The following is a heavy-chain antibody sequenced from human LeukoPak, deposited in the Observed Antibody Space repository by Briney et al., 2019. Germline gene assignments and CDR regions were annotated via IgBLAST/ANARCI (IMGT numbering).Heavy chain of an antibody. CDR3: ARDGADVYGRAFDY. V-gene: IGHV4-4*07. Sequence: SETLSLTCNVSGGSISSYFWTWIRQPAGKGLEWIGRIHASGTTNYNSSLKSRVSMSVDTSKNQFSLKLTSVTAADTAVYFCARDGADVYGRAFDYWGQGTLVSVSS. CDR1: GGSISSYF. CDR2: IHASGTT. D-gene: IGHD3-10*01. J-gene: IGHJ4*02.